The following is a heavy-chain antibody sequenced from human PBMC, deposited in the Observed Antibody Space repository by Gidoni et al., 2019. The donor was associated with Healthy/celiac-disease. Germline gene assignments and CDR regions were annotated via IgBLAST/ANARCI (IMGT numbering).Heavy chain of an antibody. D-gene: IGHD3-10*01. J-gene: IGHJ5*02. Sequence: EVQLVESGGGLVKPGGSLRLSCTASGFTFCSYSVNWVRQEPGKGLEWVSSISSRGSTIYYTDSVKGRFTISRDNAKNSLYLQMNSLRAEDTAVYYCARDSVYYGSGSYYAWGQGTLVTVSS. CDR1: GFTFCSYS. CDR3: ARDSVYYGSGSYYA. CDR2: ISSRGSTI. V-gene: IGHV3-21*01.